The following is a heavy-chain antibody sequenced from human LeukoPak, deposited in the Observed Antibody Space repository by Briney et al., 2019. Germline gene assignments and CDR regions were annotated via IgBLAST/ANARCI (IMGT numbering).Heavy chain of an antibody. CDR2: INPNSGGT. V-gene: IGHV1-2*06. J-gene: IGHJ4*02. CDR1: GYSFTGYY. D-gene: IGHD5-18*01. CDR3: ARVDTAMVAGGGDY. Sequence: ASVKVSCKASGYSFTGYYMHWVRQAPGQGLEWMGRINPNSGGTKYAQKFKGRVTMTRDTSISTAYMELSRLRSDDTAVYYCARVDTAMVAGGGDYWGQGTLVTVSS.